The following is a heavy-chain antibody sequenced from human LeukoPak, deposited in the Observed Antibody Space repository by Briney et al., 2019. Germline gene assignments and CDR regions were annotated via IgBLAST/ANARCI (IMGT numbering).Heavy chain of an antibody. D-gene: IGHD3-3*01. CDR3: ARVGSDYWAFDL. V-gene: IGHV1-8*01. CDR2: MNPDSGNT. J-gene: IGHJ3*01. Sequence: ASVKVSCKASGYTFTSYDINWVRQSTGQGLEWMGWMNPDSGNTGYAQKFQGRVTMTRNTSISTAYMELSSLRSEDTAVYYCARVGSDYWAFDLWGPGTMVTFSS. CDR1: GYTFTSYD.